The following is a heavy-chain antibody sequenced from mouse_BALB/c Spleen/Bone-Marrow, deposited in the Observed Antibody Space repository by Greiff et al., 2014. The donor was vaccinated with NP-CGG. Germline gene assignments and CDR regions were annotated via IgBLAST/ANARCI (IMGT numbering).Heavy chain of an antibody. D-gene: IGHD2-3*01. CDR1: GYTFTSYY. Sequence: QVQLKESGAELVKPGASVKLSSKASGYTFTSYYMYWVKQRPGQGLEWIGEINPNNDGTNFNEKFKSKATLTVDKSSSTAYMQLSSLTSEDSAVYYCARVAYDPYAMDYWGQGTSVTVSS. J-gene: IGHJ4*01. CDR3: ARVAYDPYAMDY. CDR2: INPNNDGT. V-gene: IGHV1S81*02.